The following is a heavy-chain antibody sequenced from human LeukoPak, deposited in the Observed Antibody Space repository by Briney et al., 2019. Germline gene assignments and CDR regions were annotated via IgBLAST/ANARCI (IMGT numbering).Heavy chain of an antibody. CDR3: ARDSTRWFDP. CDR2: INHSGST. V-gene: IGHV4-34*01. CDR1: GGSFSGYY. D-gene: IGHD2/OR15-2a*01. J-gene: IGHJ5*02. Sequence: PSETLSLTCAVYGGSFSGYYWSWIRQPPGKGLEWIGEINHSGSTNYNPSLKSRVTISVDTSKNQFSLKLSSVTAADTAVYYCARDSTRWFDPWGQGTLVTVSS.